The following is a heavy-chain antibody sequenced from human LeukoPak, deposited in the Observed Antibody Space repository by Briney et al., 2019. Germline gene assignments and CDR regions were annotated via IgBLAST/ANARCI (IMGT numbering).Heavy chain of an antibody. J-gene: IGHJ6*02. D-gene: IGHD3-22*01. CDR1: GFTFSSYA. Sequence: PGGSLRLSCAASGFTFSSYAMSWVRQAPGKGLEWVSAISGSGGSTYYADSVKGRFTISRDNSKNTQYLQMNSLRAEDTAVYYCAIVHYYDSSGYYYLDYYYGMDVWGQGTTVTVSS. V-gene: IGHV3-23*01. CDR2: ISGSGGST. CDR3: AIVHYYDSSGYYYLDYYYGMDV.